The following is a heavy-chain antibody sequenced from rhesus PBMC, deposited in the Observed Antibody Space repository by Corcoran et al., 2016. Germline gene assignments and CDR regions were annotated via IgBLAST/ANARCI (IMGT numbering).Heavy chain of an antibody. D-gene: IGHD6-31*01. CDR1: GGSISSSNW. V-gene: IGHV4-65*02. CDR2: ISGSRGSN. CDR3: ARNARQRLGHSYNRFDV. J-gene: IGHJ5-1*01. Sequence: QVQLQESGPGLVKPSETLSLTCAVSGGSISSSNWWSWIRQPPGKGLEWIGYISGSRGSNYYNPFRKSRVTISKDTSKNQLSLKLSAGTAADTAVYYCARNARQRLGHSYNRFDVWGPGVLVTVSS.